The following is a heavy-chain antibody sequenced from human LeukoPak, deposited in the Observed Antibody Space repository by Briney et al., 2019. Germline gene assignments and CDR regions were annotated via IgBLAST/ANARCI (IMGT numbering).Heavy chain of an antibody. CDR2: ISDTGNT. Sequence: GGSLRLSCAASGFTLSSYAMSWVRQAPGKGLEWVSAISDTGNTYHADSVKGRFTISRDSSKNTLFLQMNSLRAEDTAVYYCAKFGRGVSEDYWGQGTLVTVSS. CDR3: AKFGRGVSEDY. J-gene: IGHJ4*02. D-gene: IGHD3-10*01. V-gene: IGHV3-23*01. CDR1: GFTLSSYA.